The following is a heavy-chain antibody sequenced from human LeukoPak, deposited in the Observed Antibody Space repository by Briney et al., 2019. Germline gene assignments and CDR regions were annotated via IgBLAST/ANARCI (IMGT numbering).Heavy chain of an antibody. CDR3: ARGYPLSTTAAGTYFQH. CDR2: INPNSGGT. J-gene: IGHJ1*01. D-gene: IGHD6-13*01. V-gene: IGHV1-2*02. CDR1: GYTFSGYY. Sequence: ASVKVSCKASGYTFSGYYMHWVQQAPGQGLEWMGWINPNSGGTNYAQKFQGRVTMTRDTSISTAYMELSRLRSDDTAVYYCARGYPLSTTAAGTYFQHWGQGTLVTVSS.